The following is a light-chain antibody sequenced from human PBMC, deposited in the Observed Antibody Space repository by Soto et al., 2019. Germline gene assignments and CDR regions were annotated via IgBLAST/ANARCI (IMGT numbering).Light chain of an antibody. Sequence: AIQMTQSPSSLSASVGDRVTITCRASQCIRNDLGWYQQKLGKAPKLLIYSASSLQSGVPSRFSGSRSGTVFTLTISSLQPEDFATYYCLQDYNYPLTFGGGTKVDIK. J-gene: IGKJ4*01. CDR2: SAS. CDR3: LQDYNYPLT. CDR1: QCIRND. V-gene: IGKV1-6*01.